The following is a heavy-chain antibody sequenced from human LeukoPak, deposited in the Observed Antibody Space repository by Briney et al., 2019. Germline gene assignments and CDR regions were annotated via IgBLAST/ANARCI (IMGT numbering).Heavy chain of an antibody. Sequence: GGSLRLSCAASGFTFSSYGMHWVRQAPGKGLEWVAVISYDGSNKYYADSVKGRFTISRDNSKNTLYLQMNSLRAEDTAVYYCAVSSLRFLEWLLSYWGQGTLVTVSS. CDR1: GFTFSSYG. V-gene: IGHV3-30*03. CDR2: ISYDGSNK. D-gene: IGHD3-3*01. J-gene: IGHJ4*02. CDR3: AVSSLRFLEWLLSY.